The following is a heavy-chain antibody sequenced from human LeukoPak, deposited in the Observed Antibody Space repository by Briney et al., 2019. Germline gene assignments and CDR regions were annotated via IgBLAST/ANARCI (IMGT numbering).Heavy chain of an antibody. CDR1: GFTFGDYA. D-gene: IGHD6-13*01. V-gene: IGHV3-49*03. CDR3: ARGGSSSWRIGVSDH. J-gene: IGHJ4*02. Sequence: PGGSLRLSCTASGFTFGDYAMNWFRQAPGKGLECVGGIRSKAYGGTTEYAASVKDRFTISRDDSKSIAYLQMNSLKTEDTAVYYCARGGSSSWRIGVSDHWGQGTLVTVSS. CDR2: IRSKAYGGTT.